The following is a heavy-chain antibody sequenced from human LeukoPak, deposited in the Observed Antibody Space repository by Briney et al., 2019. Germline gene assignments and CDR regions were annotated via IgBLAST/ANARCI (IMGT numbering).Heavy chain of an antibody. V-gene: IGHV3-23*01. J-gene: IGHJ4*02. CDR2: ISGSGGST. CDR3: AKDHDSSGYYGDYFDY. D-gene: IGHD3-22*01. Sequence: PGGSLRLSCAASGFTFSSYAMSWVRQAPGKGLEWVSAISGSGGSTYYADSVKGRFTISRDNSKNTLYLQMNSLRAEDTAVYYCAKDHDSSGYYGDYFDYWGQGTLVTVSS. CDR1: GFTFSSYA.